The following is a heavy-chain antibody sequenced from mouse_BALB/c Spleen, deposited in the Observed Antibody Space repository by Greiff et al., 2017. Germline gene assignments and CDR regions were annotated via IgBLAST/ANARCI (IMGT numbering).Heavy chain of an antibody. V-gene: IGHV3-2*02. CDR1: GYSITSDYA. CDR2: ISYSGST. CDR3: ARSNFYWYFDV. D-gene: IGHD4-1*01. Sequence: EVKLQESGPGLVKPSQSLSLTCTVTGYSITSDYAWNWIRQFPGNKLEWMGYISYSGSTSYNPSLKSRISITRDTSKNQFFLQLNSVTTEDTATYYCARSNFYWYFDVWGAGTTVTVSS. J-gene: IGHJ1*01.